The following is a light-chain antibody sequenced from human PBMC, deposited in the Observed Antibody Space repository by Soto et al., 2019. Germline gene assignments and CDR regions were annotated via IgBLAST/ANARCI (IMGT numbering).Light chain of an antibody. CDR1: KLGDKY. J-gene: IGLJ1*01. CDR3: QAWDSSTARYV. Sequence: SYELTQPPSVPVSPGQTASITCSGDKLGDKYACWYQQKPGQSPVLVIYQDSKRPSGIPERFSGSNSGNTATLTISGTQAMDEADYYCQAWDSSTARYVFGTGTKLTVL. CDR2: QDS. V-gene: IGLV3-1*01.